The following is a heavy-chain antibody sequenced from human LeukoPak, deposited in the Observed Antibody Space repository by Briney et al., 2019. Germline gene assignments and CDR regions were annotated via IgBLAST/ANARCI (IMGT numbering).Heavy chain of an antibody. V-gene: IGHV4-4*02. CDR3: ARSGSYEKPGDY. CDR1: GGSISSSNW. J-gene: IGHJ4*02. CDR2: IYHSGST. Sequence: SGTLSLTCAVSGGSISSSNWWSWVRQPSGKGLEWIGEIYHSGSTNYNPSLKSRVTISVDRSKNQLSLNVNSVTAADTAVYYCARSGSYEKPGDYWGQGTLVTVSS. D-gene: IGHD1-26*01.